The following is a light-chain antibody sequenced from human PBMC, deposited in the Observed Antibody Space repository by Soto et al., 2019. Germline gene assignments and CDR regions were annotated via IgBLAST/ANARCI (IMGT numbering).Light chain of an antibody. CDR2: DVS. V-gene: IGLV2-14*03. Sequence: QSALTQPASVSGSPGQSITISCTGTSSDVGGYNFVSWYQRHPGKAPKLMIYDVSNRPSGVSNRFSGSKSGNTASLTISGLQAEDEADYYCSSFTSSNTVLFGGGTKLTVL. J-gene: IGLJ2*01. CDR3: SSFTSSNTVL. CDR1: SSDVGGYNF.